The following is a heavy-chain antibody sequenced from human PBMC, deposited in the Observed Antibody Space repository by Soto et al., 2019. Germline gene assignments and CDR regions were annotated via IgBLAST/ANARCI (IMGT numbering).Heavy chain of an antibody. Sequence: QLQLQESGPGLVKPSETLSLTCTVSGGSLSSGSYFWAWIRQPPGKGLEWIGSISYRGSTYYNPSLKGRVFIAVDTSNNHFSLSLSSVTAADTAVYYWATDIYYYDSSAYYPPPTFDYWGQGTPVTGSS. J-gene: IGHJ4*02. V-gene: IGHV4-39*01. CDR1: GGSLSSGSYF. D-gene: IGHD3-22*01. CDR2: ISYRGST. CDR3: ATDIYYYDSSAYYPPPTFDY.